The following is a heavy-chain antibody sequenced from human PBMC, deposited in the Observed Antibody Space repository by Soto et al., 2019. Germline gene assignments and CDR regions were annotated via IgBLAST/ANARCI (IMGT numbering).Heavy chain of an antibody. D-gene: IGHD2-2*01. CDR3: ARDVGDIVVVPAAYGDAFDI. Sequence: GGSLRLSCAASGFTFSSYWMSWVRQAPGKGLEWVANIKQDGSEKYYVDSVKGRFTISRDNAKNSLYLQMNSLRAEDTAVYYCARDVGDIVVVPAAYGDAFDIWGQGTMVTVSS. CDR1: GFTFSSYW. V-gene: IGHV3-7*01. J-gene: IGHJ3*02. CDR2: IKQDGSEK.